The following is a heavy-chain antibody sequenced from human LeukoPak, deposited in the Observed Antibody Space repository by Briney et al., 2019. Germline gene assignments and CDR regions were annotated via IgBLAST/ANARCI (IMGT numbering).Heavy chain of an antibody. J-gene: IGHJ6*02. Sequence: GASVKVSCKASGGTFSSYAISWVRQAPGQGLEWMGRIIPILGIANYAQKFQGRVTITADKSTSTAYMELSSLRSEDTAVYYCARSSGSYYYYYGMDVWGQGTLVTVSS. V-gene: IGHV1-69*04. CDR1: GGTFSSYA. CDR3: ARSSGSYYYYYGMDV. D-gene: IGHD3-10*01. CDR2: IIPILGIA.